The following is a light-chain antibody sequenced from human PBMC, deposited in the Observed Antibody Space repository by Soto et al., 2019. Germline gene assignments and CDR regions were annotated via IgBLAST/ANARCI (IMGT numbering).Light chain of an antibody. CDR2: GNS. Sequence: QSVLTQPPSVSWAPGQRVTISCTGSSSNIGAGYDVHWYQQLPGTAPKLLIYGNSNRPSGVPERFSGSKSGTSASLAITGLQAEDEADYYCQSYDSSLSGSDWVFGGGTKLTVL. CDR1: SSNIGAGYD. CDR3: QSYDSSLSGSDWV. V-gene: IGLV1-40*01. J-gene: IGLJ3*02.